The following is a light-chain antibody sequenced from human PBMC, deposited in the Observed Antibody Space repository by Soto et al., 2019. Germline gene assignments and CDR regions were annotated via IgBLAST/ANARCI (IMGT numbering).Light chain of an antibody. Sequence: ETVLTQSPGTLSLSPGERATLSCRASQSVSSSYLGWYQQKPGQAPRLLIYGASSRATGIPDRFSGSGSGTDFTPTISRLEPEDFAVYYCQQYGTSVTFGQGTKVEIK. J-gene: IGKJ1*01. CDR1: QSVSSSY. CDR2: GAS. CDR3: QQYGTSVT. V-gene: IGKV3-20*01.